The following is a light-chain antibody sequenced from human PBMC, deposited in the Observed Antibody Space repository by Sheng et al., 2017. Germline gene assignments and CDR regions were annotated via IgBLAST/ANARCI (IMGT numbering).Light chain of an antibody. V-gene: IGKV3-11*01. CDR2: DAS. Sequence: EIVLTQSPVTLSLSPGERATLSCRASQSVSSYLAWYQQKPGQAPRLLIYDASNRATGIPARFSGSGSGTDFTLTISSLEPEDFAVYCCQQRSNWPLTFGGGTKLEIK. CDR1: QSVSSY. J-gene: IGKJ4*01. CDR3: QQRSNWPLT.